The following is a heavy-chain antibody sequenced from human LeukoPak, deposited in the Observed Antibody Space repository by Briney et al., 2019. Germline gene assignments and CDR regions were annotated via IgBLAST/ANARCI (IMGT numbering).Heavy chain of an antibody. CDR1: GYTFTGYY. J-gene: IGHJ4*02. D-gene: IGHD3-10*01. CDR3: ARGAYYYGSGSYYGSAY. V-gene: IGHV1-2*02. CDR2: INPNSGGT. Sequence: ASVKVSCEASGYTFTGYYMHWVRQAPGQGLEWMGWINPNSGGTNYAQKFQGRVTMTRDTSISTAYMELSRLRSDDTAVYYCARGAYYYGSGSYYGSAYWGQGTLVTVSS.